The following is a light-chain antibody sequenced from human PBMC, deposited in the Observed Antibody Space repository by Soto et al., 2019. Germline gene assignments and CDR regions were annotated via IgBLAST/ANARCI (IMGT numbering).Light chain of an antibody. V-gene: IGKV1-27*01. J-gene: IGKJ1*01. CDR2: AAS. CDR3: QKYTIAPWT. Sequence: DIQMTQSPSSLSASVGDRVTITCRASQGISNYLAWYQQKPGKVPKLLIYAASTLQSGVPSRFSGSGSGTEFTITISSLQPDAVATYYCQKYTIAPWTFCQGTTLEIK. CDR1: QGISNY.